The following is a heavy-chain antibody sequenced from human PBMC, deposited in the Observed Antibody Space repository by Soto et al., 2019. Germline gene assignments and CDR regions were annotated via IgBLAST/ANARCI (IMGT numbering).Heavy chain of an antibody. Sequence: SETLSLTCAVSGYSISSGYYWGWIRQPPGKGLEWIGSIYHSGSTYYNPSLKSRVTISVDTSKNQFSLKLSSVTAADTAVYYCARDVDTAMVTDYWGQGTLVTVS. CDR1: GYSISSGYY. J-gene: IGHJ4*02. V-gene: IGHV4-38-2*02. D-gene: IGHD5-18*01. CDR2: IYHSGST. CDR3: ARDVDTAMVTDY.